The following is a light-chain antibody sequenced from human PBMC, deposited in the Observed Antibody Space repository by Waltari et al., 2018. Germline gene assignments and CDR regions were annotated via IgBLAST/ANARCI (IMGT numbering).Light chain of an antibody. V-gene: IGKV2-30*02. CDR3: MQGSRWPPWT. CDR2: KVS. CDR1: ESLAHSDGNTY. Sequence: DIVLTQSPLSLPVTLGQPASISCRSSESLAHSDGNTYMNSFHQRPGQSPRRLIYKVSRRDPGVPDRFRGSGSGTDFTLTIIRVEADDVGTYYCMQGSRWPPWTFGQGTKVEV. J-gene: IGKJ1*01.